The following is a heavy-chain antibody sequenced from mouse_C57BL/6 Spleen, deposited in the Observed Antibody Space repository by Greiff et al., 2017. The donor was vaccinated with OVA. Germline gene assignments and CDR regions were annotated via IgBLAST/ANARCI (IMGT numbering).Heavy chain of an antibody. V-gene: IGHV1-50*01. CDR3: ARDVTTGFAY. CDR2: IDPSDSYT. CDR1: GYTFTSYW. Sequence: VQLQQPGAELVKPGASVKLSCKASGYTFTSYWMQWVKQRPGQGLEWIGEIDPSDSYTNYNQKFKGKATLTVDTSSSTAYMQLSSLTSEDSAVYYCARDVTTGFAYWGQGTLVTVSA. D-gene: IGHD1-1*01. J-gene: IGHJ3*01.